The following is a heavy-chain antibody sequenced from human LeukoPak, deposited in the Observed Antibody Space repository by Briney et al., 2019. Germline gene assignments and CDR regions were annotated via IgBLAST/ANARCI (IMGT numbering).Heavy chain of an antibody. J-gene: IGHJ6*03. CDR3: AKGGARYCSGGSCSRWYYMDV. Sequence: GGSLRLSCAASGFTFSSYAMSWVRQAPGKGLEWVSSISGSGGTTYYADFLKGRFTISRDNSKNTLYLQMNSLRAEDTAVYYCAKGGARYCSGGSCSRWYYMDVWGEGTTVTVSS. CDR2: ISGSGGTT. CDR1: GFTFSSYA. D-gene: IGHD2-15*01. V-gene: IGHV3-23*01.